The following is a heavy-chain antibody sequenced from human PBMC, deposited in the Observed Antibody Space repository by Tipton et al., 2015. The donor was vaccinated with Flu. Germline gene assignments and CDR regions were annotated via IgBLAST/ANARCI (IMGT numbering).Heavy chain of an antibody. V-gene: IGHV4-34*01. CDR3: ARGPLMGYAY. CDR2: INHSGST. CDR1: GGSFSGYY. J-gene: IGHJ4*02. D-gene: IGHD2-8*01. Sequence: LRLSCAVYGGSFSGYYWSWIRQPPGKGLEWIGEINHSGSTNYNPSLKSRVTISVDTSKNQFSLKLSSVTAADTAVYYCARGPLMGYAYWGQGTLVTVPS.